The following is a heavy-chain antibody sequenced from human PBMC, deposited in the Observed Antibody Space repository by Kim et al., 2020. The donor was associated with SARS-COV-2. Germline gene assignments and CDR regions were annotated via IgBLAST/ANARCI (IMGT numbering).Heavy chain of an antibody. CDR3: ARLDTAIGSWFDP. Sequence: YDDSVKGKFTNTRDNSKNTLYLQMNSLRAEDTAVYYCARLDTAIGSWFDPWGQGTLVTVSS. V-gene: IGHV3-66*01. D-gene: IGHD5-18*01. J-gene: IGHJ5*02.